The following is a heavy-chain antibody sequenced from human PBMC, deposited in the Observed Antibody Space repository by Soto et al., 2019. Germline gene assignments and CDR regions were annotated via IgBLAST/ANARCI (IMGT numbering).Heavy chain of an antibody. CDR1: GFSLTATGVG. Sequence: QITLKESGPTLVKPTQTLTLTCTFSGFSLTATGVGVGWIRQPPGKALEWLALIYWDHDERYNPSLKSRLTITKDTSRNQVVLTMTNMDHVDTATYYCAHRGRFAEGHPNWFDPWGQGALVTVSS. V-gene: IGHV2-5*02. CDR2: IYWDHDE. D-gene: IGHD3-16*01. CDR3: AHRGRFAEGHPNWFDP. J-gene: IGHJ5*02.